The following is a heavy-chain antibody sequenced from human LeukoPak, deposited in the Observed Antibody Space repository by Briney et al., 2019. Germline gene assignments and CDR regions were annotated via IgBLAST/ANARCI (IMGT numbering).Heavy chain of an antibody. CDR2: INPSGGST. CDR1: GYTFTSYY. J-gene: IGHJ3*02. D-gene: IGHD3-22*01. Sequence: ASVKVSCKASGYTFTSYYMHWVRQAPGQGLEWMGIINPSGGSTSYAQKFQGRVTMTRDTSTSTVYMELSSLRSEDTAVYYCARNYYDSSGYGTFGALDIWGQGTMVTVSS. V-gene: IGHV1-46*01. CDR3: ARNYYDSSGYGTFGALDI.